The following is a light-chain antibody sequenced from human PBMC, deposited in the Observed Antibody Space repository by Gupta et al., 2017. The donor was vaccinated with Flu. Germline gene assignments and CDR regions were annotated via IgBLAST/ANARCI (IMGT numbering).Light chain of an antibody. CDR2: FNWDGSH. V-gene: IGLV4-69*01. CDR1: SRHRTDT. Sequence: HLVLTQSPPAPAPLRASVELTSPLPSRHRTDTIAWHQQRPEKGPRSLMRFNWDGSHTKGDGSPDRFSGAPSGAERYRTIFSLQSDDEAVYYCQTWGTGIPKVFGGGTKLTVL. CDR3: QTWGTGIPKV. J-gene: IGLJ3*02.